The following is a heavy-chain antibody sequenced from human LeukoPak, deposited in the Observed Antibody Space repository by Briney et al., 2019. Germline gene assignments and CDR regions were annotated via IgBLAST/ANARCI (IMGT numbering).Heavy chain of an antibody. Sequence: PSETLSLTCTVSGDSISSFYWSWIRQPPGKGLEWIGYIYYSGSTNYNPSLKSRVTISVDTSKNQFSLKLSSVTAADTAVYYCARGRNYYGSGSLDYWGQGTLVTVSS. CDR1: GDSISSFY. CDR3: ARGRNYYGSGSLDY. D-gene: IGHD3-10*01. V-gene: IGHV4-59*12. J-gene: IGHJ4*02. CDR2: IYYSGST.